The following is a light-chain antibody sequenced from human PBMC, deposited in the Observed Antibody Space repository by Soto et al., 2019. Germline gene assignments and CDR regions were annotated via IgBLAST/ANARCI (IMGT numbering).Light chain of an antibody. CDR3: QYYDSRLSGSV. CDR1: SSNIGAGYD. Sequence: QAVVTQPPSVSGAPGQRVTISCTGSSSNIGAGYDVHWYQQLPGTAPKLLIHGNSNRPSGVPDRFSGSKSGTSASLAITGLQAEDEADYYCQYYDSRLSGSVFGGGTQLTVL. V-gene: IGLV1-40*01. CDR2: GNS. J-gene: IGLJ2*01.